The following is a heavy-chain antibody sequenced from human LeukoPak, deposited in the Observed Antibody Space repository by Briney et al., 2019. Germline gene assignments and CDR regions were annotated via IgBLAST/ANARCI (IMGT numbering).Heavy chain of an antibody. Sequence: SSETLSLTCTVSGGSISNYYWSWIRQPPGKGLEWIGFIFYSGSTNYNPSLKSRVTISLDTSKNQFSLKLSSVTAADTAMYYCARTPRGAGIPYFDYWGQGTLVAVSS. J-gene: IGHJ4*02. CDR2: IFYSGST. D-gene: IGHD6-19*01. CDR3: ARTPRGAGIPYFDY. V-gene: IGHV4-59*01. CDR1: GGSISNYY.